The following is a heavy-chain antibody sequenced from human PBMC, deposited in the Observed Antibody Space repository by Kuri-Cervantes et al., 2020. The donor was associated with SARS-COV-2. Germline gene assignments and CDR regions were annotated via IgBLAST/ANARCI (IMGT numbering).Heavy chain of an antibody. V-gene: IGHV3-33*01. CDR3: ARDITYYDILTGYFPARAYYYYYGMDV. J-gene: IGHJ6*02. D-gene: IGHD3-9*01. Sequence: GESLKISCAASGFTFSSYGMHWVRQAPGKGLEWVAVIWYDGSNKYYADSVKGRFTLSRDNSKNTLYLQMNSLRAEDTAVYYCARDITYYDILTGYFPARAYYYYYGMDVWGQGTTVTVSS. CDR2: IWYDGSNK. CDR1: GFTFSSYG.